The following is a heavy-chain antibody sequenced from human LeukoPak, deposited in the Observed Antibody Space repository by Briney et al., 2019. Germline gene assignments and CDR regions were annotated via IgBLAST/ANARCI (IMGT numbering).Heavy chain of an antibody. Sequence: GGSLRLSCAASGFTFSTYPMHWVRQAPGKGLEWVAIISYDGGNNADSVKGRFTISRDNSKNTLYLQMNSLRAEDTAVYYCATMGPGGHFDAFDIWGQGTMVTVSS. V-gene: IGHV3-30*04. CDR3: ATMGPGGHFDAFDI. CDR1: GFTFSTYP. J-gene: IGHJ3*02. D-gene: IGHD3-10*01. CDR2: ISYDGGN.